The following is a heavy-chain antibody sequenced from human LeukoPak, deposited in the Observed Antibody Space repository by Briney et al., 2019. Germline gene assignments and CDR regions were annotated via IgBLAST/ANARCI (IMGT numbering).Heavy chain of an antibody. Sequence: KPGGSLRLSCEASGFTFSDYYMNWIRQPPGKGLEWLSRISSGGKMTYYADSVKGRFTISRDNAKNSLYLQMNSLRADDTAVYYCARSLAKYPYDNSGFLDWFDPWGQGTLVTVSS. CDR3: ARSLAKYPYDNSGFLDWFDP. V-gene: IGHV3-11*01. D-gene: IGHD3-22*01. J-gene: IGHJ5*01. CDR1: GFTFSDYY. CDR2: ISSGGKMT.